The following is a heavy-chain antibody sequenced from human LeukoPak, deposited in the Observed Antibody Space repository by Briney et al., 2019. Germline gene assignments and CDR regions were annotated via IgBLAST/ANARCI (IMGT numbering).Heavy chain of an antibody. V-gene: IGHV1-8*01. CDR2: MNPNSGNT. CDR1: GYTFTSYD. CDR3: ARGGSIAARSARDYYYYYYMDV. D-gene: IGHD6-6*01. J-gene: IGHJ6*03. Sequence: ASVKVSCKASGYTFTSYDINWVRQAPGQGGEWMGWMNPNSGNTGYTQKFKGRVTMTRNTSISTAYMELSSLRSEDTAVYYCARGGSIAARSARDYYYYYYMDVWGKGTTVTVSS.